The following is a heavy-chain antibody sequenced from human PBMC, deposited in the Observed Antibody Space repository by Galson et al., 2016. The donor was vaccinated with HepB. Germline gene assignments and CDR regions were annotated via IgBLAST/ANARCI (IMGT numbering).Heavy chain of an antibody. V-gene: IGHV2-5*02. Sequence: PALVKPTQTLTLTCTFSGFSLNTSGVGVGWIRQPPGKALEWLALIYWDDDKRYSPSLKSRLTITKDTSRNQVVLTMTSVDPVDTAIYYCAHFPSDILTGFFRIHDAFHIWGQGTLVTVSS. J-gene: IGHJ3*02. CDR2: IYWDDDK. D-gene: IGHD3-9*01. CDR1: GFSLNTSGVG. CDR3: AHFPSDILTGFFRIHDAFHI.